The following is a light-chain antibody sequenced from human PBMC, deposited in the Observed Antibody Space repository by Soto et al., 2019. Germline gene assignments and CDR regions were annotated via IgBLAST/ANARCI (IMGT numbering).Light chain of an antibody. CDR2: DAS. V-gene: IGKV1-5*01. Sequence: DIQMTQSPSTLSASVGDRVTITCRASQSLIRSLAWYQQKAGKSPSLLIYDASNLQSGVPARFRGSGSGTEFTLTISSLQPDDFATYYCQQYLAYPYSFGQGTKVEI. CDR1: QSLIRS. CDR3: QQYLAYPYS. J-gene: IGKJ2*01.